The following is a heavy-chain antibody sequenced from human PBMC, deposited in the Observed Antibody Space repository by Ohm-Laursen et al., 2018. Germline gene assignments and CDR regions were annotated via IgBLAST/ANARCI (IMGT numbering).Heavy chain of an antibody. J-gene: IGHJ5*02. D-gene: IGHD4-17*01. CDR3: AVDDYAPS. V-gene: IGHV1-46*01. CDR1: GYTFTSYY. CDR2: IHPGSSDT. Sequence: ASVKVSCNASGYTFTSYYMHWVRQAPGHGLEWMGIIHPGSSDTSYAQKFQGRVTMTRDTSTSTVYMELSNLRSEDTAVYYCAVDDYAPSWGQGTLVTVSS.